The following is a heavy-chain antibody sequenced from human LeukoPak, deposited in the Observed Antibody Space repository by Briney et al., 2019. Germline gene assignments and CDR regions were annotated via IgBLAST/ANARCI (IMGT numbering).Heavy chain of an antibody. J-gene: IGHJ4*02. CDR2: IKLDGSEK. D-gene: IGHD3-3*01. CDR3: ARDQYDTWSRRGNFDS. CDR1: GFTFGKYW. V-gene: IGHV3-7*03. Sequence: GGSLRLSCVASGFTFGKYWMSWVRQAPGKGLEWVANIKLDGSEKNYVDSVTGRFTISRDNTKNSLYLQMTSLRAEDTAVFYCARDQYDTWSRRGNFDSWGQGTLVIVSS.